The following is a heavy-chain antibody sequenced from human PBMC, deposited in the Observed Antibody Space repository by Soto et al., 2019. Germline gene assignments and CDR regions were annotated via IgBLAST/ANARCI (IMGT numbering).Heavy chain of an antibody. V-gene: IGHV3-30-3*01. J-gene: IGHJ4*02. D-gene: IGHD6-19*01. CDR2: ISYDGSNK. Sequence: QVQLVESGGGMVQPGRSLRLSCAASGFTFSSYAMHWVRQAPGKGLEWVAVISYDGSNKYYADSVKGRFTISRDNSKNTLYLQMNSLRAEDTAVYYCARGGYSSGCDDYWGQGTLVTVSS. CDR3: ARGGYSSGCDDY. CDR1: GFTFSSYA.